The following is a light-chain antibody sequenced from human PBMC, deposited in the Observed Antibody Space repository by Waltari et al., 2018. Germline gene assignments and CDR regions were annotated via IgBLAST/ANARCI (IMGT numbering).Light chain of an antibody. Sequence: EIVLTQSPGSLSSSRGERVTLSCRASQSVIRALAWYQQKPAQAPRLLLFGASNRATGIRDRFSGSGSEKDFSLTISRLDPVDFAVFYCQHYVRLPATFGRGTKVEIK. CDR3: QHYVRLPAT. CDR1: QSVIRA. V-gene: IGKV3-20*01. CDR2: GAS. J-gene: IGKJ1*01.